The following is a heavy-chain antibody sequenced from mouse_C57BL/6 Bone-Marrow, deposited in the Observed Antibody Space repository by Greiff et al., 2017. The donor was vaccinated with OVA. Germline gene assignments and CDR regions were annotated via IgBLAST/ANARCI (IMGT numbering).Heavy chain of an antibody. CDR1: GYTFTSYG. CDR2: IYPRSGNT. CDR3: ARRGYYYAMDY. V-gene: IGHV1-81*01. Sequence: VQLQQSGAELARPGASVKLSCKASGYTFTSYGISWVKQRTGQGLEWIGEIYPRSGNTYYNEKFKGKATLTADKSSSTAYMELRSLTSEDSAVFICARRGYYYAMDYWGQGTSVTVSS. J-gene: IGHJ4*01.